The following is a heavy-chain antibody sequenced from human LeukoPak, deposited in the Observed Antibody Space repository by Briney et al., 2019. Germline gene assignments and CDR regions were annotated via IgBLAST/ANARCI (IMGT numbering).Heavy chain of an antibody. CDR1: GFTFSNYA. J-gene: IGHJ4*02. Sequence: TGGSLRLSCAASGFTFSNYAMSWVRQAPGKGLEWVSAISGSGGSTYYADSVKGRFTISRDNSKNTLYLQMNSLRAEDTAVYYCAKVPRANYYDSSSWGQGTLVTVSS. CDR3: AKVPRANYYDSSS. CDR2: ISGSGGST. D-gene: IGHD3-22*01. V-gene: IGHV3-23*01.